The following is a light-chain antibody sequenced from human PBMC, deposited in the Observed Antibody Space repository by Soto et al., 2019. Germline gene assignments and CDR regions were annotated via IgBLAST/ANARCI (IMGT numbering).Light chain of an antibody. CDR2: AAS. CDR1: QSISSW. CDR3: QQLNSYPST. V-gene: IGKV1-5*01. Sequence: DIQMTQSPSTLSASVGDRVTITCRASQSISSWLAWYQQQPGNAPKLLIYAASTLQSGVPSRFSGSGSGTDFTLTISSLQPEDFATYYCQQLNSYPSTFGQGTRLEI. J-gene: IGKJ5*01.